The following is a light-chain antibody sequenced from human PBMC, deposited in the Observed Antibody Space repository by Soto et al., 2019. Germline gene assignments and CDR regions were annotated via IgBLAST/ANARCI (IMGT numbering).Light chain of an antibody. Sequence: QSALTQPASVSGSPGQSITISCTGTSSDVGGYNYVSWYQQHPGKAPKLMIYDVSNRTSGVSNRFSGSKSGNTAALTISGLQAADEADYYCSSYTSSSTVVFGGGTKLTVL. V-gene: IGLV2-14*01. CDR3: SSYTSSSTVV. J-gene: IGLJ2*01. CDR2: DVS. CDR1: SSDVGGYNY.